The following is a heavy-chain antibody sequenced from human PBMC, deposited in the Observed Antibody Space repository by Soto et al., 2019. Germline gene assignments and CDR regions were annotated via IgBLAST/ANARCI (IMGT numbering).Heavy chain of an antibody. CDR2: IYHSGST. Sequence: SETLSLTCAVSGDSISRSYWWSWVRQLPGKGLEWIGEIYHSGSTIYNPSLQSRVTLSVDKSKNEFPLKMSSVTDADTAVYYCTSKFGQLLADAFDIWGQGTMVTVSS. D-gene: IGHD3-10*01. CDR3: TSKFGQLLADAFDI. V-gene: IGHV4-4*02. J-gene: IGHJ3*02. CDR1: GDSISRSYW.